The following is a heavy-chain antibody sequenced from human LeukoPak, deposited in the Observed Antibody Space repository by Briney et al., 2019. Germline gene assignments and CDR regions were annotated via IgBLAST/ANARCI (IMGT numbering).Heavy chain of an antibody. CDR1: GYTFTGYY. CDR2: INPNSGGT. J-gene: IGHJ6*02. V-gene: IGHV1-2*02. D-gene: IGHD3-10*01. Sequence: ASVKVSCKASGYTFTGYYMHWVRQAPGQGLGWMGWINPNSGGTNYAQKFQGRVTMTRDTSISTAYMELSRLRSDDTAVYYCARGLSRYYGSGTSPRMDVWGQGTTVTVSS. CDR3: ARGLSRYYGSGTSPRMDV.